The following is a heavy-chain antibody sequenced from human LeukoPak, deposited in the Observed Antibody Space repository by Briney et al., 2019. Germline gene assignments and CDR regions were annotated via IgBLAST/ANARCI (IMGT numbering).Heavy chain of an antibody. V-gene: IGHV3-23*01. J-gene: IGHJ4*02. CDR1: GYSISSGYY. CDR3: AKVVFTMVRGVIPQTDY. Sequence: QASETLSLTCTVSGYSISSGYYWGWIRQPPGKGLEWVSAISGSGGSTYYADSVKGRFTISRDNSKNTLYLQMNSLRAEDTAVYYCAKVVFTMVRGVIPQTDYWGQGTLVTVSS. CDR2: ISGSGGST. D-gene: IGHD3-10*01.